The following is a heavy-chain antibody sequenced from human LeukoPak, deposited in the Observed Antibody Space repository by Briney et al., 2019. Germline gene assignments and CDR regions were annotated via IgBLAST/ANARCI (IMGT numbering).Heavy chain of an antibody. D-gene: IGHD4-17*01. J-gene: IGHJ6*02. CDR1: GFTFSNAW. CDR2: IKSKTNGGTT. Sequence: PGGSLRLSCAASGFTFSNAWMNWVRQAPGKGLEWVGRIKSKTNGGTTDYAAPVKGRFTISRDDSKNTLYLQMNSLKTEDTAVYYCTTNGDYAGLYYGMDVWGQGTTVTVSS. CDR3: TTNGDYAGLYYGMDV. V-gene: IGHV3-15*07.